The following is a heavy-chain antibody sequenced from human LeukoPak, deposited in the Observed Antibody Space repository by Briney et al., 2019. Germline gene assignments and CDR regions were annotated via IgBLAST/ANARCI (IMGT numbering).Heavy chain of an antibody. CDR2: ISGYNGNT. V-gene: IGHV1-18*01. CDR3: ARDGRAYCSTVVCPYFDY. CDR1: GYTFTTYG. D-gene: IGHD2-8*01. J-gene: IGHJ4*02. Sequence: ASVKVSCKASGYTFTTYGISWVRQAPGQGLEWMAWISGYNGNTNYLQKFQGRLTMTTDTSTSTAYMELKSLRSDDTAIYYCARDGRAYCSTVVCPYFDYWGQGTLVTVSS.